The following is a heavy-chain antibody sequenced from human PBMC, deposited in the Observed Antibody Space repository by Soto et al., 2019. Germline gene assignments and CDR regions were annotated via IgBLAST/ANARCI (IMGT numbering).Heavy chain of an antibody. CDR1: GYTFTSYD. CDR3: AREPGTPYYYGMDV. D-gene: IGHD1-1*01. CDR2: INAGNGNT. J-gene: IGHJ6*02. Sequence: ASVKVSCKTSGYTFTSYDINWVRQAPGQRLEWMGWINAGNGNTKYSQKFQGRVTMTRDTSTSTVYMELSSLRSEDTAVYYCAREPGTPYYYGMDVWGQGTTVTVSS. V-gene: IGHV1-3*01.